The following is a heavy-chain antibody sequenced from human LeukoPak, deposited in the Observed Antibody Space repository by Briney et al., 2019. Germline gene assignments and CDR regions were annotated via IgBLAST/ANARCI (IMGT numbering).Heavy chain of an antibody. Sequence: GASVKVSCKASGYTFTRYYMHWVRQAPGQGLEWMGRINPNSGGTNYAQKFQGRVIMTRDTSISTAYMELSRLRYDDTAVYYCARDKYYDYVWGSYRPDYWGQGTLVTVSS. CDR2: INPNSGGT. CDR1: GYTFTRYY. CDR3: ARDKYYDYVWGSYRPDY. V-gene: IGHV1-2*06. J-gene: IGHJ4*02. D-gene: IGHD3-16*02.